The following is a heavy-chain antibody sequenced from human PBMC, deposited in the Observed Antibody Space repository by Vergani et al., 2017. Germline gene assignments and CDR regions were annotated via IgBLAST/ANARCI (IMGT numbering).Heavy chain of an antibody. Sequence: QLQLQESGPGLVKPSETLSLTCTVSGGSISSSSYYWGWIRQPPGKWLEWIGSIYYSGRTYYNPSLKSRVTISVDTSKNQFSLKLSSVTAADTAVYYCAYGDNYGTPGGYWGQGTLVTVSS. CDR3: AYGDNYGTPGGY. D-gene: IGHD4-17*01. CDR1: GGSISSSSYY. CDR2: IYYSGRT. V-gene: IGHV4-39*01. J-gene: IGHJ4*02.